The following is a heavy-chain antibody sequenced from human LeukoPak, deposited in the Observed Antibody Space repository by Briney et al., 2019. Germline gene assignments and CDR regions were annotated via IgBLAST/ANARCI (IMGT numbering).Heavy chain of an antibody. J-gene: IGHJ4*02. CDR3: ARTNRPTYYYGSGSYYAGYYFDY. D-gene: IGHD3-10*01. V-gene: IGHV4-31*03. CDR1: GGSISSGGYY. CDR2: IYYSGST. Sequence: SETLSLTCTVPGGSISSGGYYWSWIRQHPGKGLEWIGYIYYSGSTYYNPSLKSRVTISVDTSKNQFSLKLSSVTAADTAVYYCARTNRPTYYYGSGSYYAGYYFDYWGQGTLVTVSS.